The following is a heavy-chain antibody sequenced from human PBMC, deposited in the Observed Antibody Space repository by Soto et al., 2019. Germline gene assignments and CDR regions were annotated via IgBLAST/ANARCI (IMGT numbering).Heavy chain of an antibody. V-gene: IGHV1-3*01. CDR2: INAGNGNT. J-gene: IGHJ5*02. Sequence: ASVKVSCKASGYTFTGYAMHWVRQAPGQRLEWMGWINAGNGNTKYSQKFQGRVTITRDTSASTAYMELSSLRSEDTAVYYCARVGPMVTGTTAYNWFDPWGQGTLVTVSS. D-gene: IGHD1-7*01. CDR3: ARVGPMVTGTTAYNWFDP. CDR1: GYTFTGYA.